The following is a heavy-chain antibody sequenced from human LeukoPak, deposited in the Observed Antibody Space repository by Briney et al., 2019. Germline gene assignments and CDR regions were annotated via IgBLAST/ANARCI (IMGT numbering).Heavy chain of an antibody. J-gene: IGHJ4*02. D-gene: IGHD3-22*01. CDR1: GFTFDDYA. CDR2: ISWNSGII. Sequence: GGSLRLSCAASGFTFDDYAMHWVRQVPGKGLEWVSGISWNSGIIGYADSVKGRFTISRDNAKNSLYLQMNSLRAEDMALYYCAIDHRPYYDSSGYYDYWGQGTLVTVSS. V-gene: IGHV3-9*03. CDR3: AIDHRPYYDSSGYYDY.